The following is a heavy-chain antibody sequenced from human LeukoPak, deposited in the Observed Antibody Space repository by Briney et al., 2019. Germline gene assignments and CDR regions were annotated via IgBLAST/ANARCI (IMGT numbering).Heavy chain of an antibody. Sequence: PGGSLRLSCAASGFNFRDFAISWVRQAPGKGLEWVSGIGSDTTTHYADSVKGRFTISRDNSKNTLYLQVNSLRAEDTAVYYCAKPYYGSGSYYGFNYYAFDYWGQGTLVTVS. CDR3: AKPYYGSGSYYGFNYYAFDY. CDR2: IGSDTTT. D-gene: IGHD3-10*01. V-gene: IGHV3-23*01. J-gene: IGHJ4*02. CDR1: GFNFRDFA.